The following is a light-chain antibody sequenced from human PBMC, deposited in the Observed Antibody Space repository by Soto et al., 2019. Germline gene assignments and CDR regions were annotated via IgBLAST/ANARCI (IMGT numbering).Light chain of an antibody. CDR2: DAS. CDR3: QKRSNWPPT. J-gene: IGKJ5*01. CDR1: QSVSSY. V-gene: IGKV3-11*01. Sequence: ELVLTQSPATVSLSRGERSTLSCRASQSVSSYLAWYQQKPGQAPRILIYDASNRATGIPDRFSGSGSGTDLTLAISRLEPEDFAVYYCQKRSNWPPTCGQGTRLEIK.